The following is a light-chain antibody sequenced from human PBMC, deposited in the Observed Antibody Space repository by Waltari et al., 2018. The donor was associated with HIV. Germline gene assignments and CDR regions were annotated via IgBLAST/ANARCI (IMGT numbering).Light chain of an antibody. CDR1: SSNLVAGYD. V-gene: IGLV1-40*01. J-gene: IGLJ3*02. Sequence: QSVVTQPPSVSGAPGQRITISCSGSSSNLVAGYDVPWYQQLPGTAPKVIIYDNNKRPSGVPDRFSGSKSGTSASLAITGLQAEDEAEYYCQSYDTSLSAVVFGGGTTLTVL. CDR3: QSYDTSLSAVV. CDR2: DNN.